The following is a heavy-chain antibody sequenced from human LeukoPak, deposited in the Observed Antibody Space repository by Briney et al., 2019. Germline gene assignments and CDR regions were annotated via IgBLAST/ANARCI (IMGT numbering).Heavy chain of an antibody. CDR2: INVVNGNT. CDR1: VYTFTSYA. D-gene: IGHD2-2*02. Sequence: VSVKVSYKSSVYTFTSYAMHWVRQAPGQRLDWMGWINVVNGNTKYSQKFQDRGTITRDTSAGTAYMEPSSMRSEDTAVYSCARRPRIVVVPAAIDWFDPWGQGTLVTVSS. CDR3: ARRPRIVVVPAAIDWFDP. V-gene: IGHV1-3*01. J-gene: IGHJ5*02.